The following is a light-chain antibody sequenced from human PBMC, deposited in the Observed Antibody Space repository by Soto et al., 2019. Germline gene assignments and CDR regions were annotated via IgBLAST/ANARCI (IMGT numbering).Light chain of an antibody. J-gene: IGKJ5*01. V-gene: IGKV1-9*01. CDR2: AAS. Sequence: DIQLTQSPSFLSASVGDRVTITCRASQDINTYLAWYQQKPGKAPKLLIFAASTLQNGVPSRFRSSGSGTEFTVTITSLQPEDFATYYCQQRKSYPITFGQGTRLEIK. CDR1: QDINTY. CDR3: QQRKSYPIT.